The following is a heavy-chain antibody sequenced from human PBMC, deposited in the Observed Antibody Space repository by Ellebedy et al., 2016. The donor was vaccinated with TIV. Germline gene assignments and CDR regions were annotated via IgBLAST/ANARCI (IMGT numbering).Heavy chain of an antibody. J-gene: IGHJ6*02. CDR3: ARGGVTVVRYYYGMDV. V-gene: IGHV1-18*01. CDR1: GYTFTSYG. D-gene: IGHD4-23*01. Sequence: ASVKVSCXASGYTFTSYGISWVRQAPGQGLEWMGWISAYNGNTNYAQKLQGRVTMTTDTSTSTAYMELRSLRSDDTAVYYCARGGVTVVRYYYGMDVWGQGTTVTVSS. CDR2: ISAYNGNT.